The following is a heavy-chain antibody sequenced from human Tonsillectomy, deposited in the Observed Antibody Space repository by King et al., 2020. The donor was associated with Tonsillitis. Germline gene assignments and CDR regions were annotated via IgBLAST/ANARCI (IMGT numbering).Heavy chain of an antibody. CDR3: ARDQTYYEILTGYYTFDY. CDR2: INNSSSYI. Sequence: VQLVESGGGLVKPGGSLSLSCAASGFTFSSYRMNWIRQAPGKGLEWVSSINNSSSYIYYADSVKGRYTIPRENAKNSLYLQINSQRAEETAVYYCARDQTYYEILTGYYTFDYWGQGTLVTVSS. V-gene: IGHV3-21*01. D-gene: IGHD3-9*01. CDR1: GFTFSSYR. J-gene: IGHJ4*02.